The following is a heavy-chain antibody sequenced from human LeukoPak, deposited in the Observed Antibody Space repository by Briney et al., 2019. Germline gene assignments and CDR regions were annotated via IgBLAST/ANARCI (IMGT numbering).Heavy chain of an antibody. CDR1: GGSINSRSYY. CDR2: IYYSGST. D-gene: IGHD3-22*01. J-gene: IGHJ4*02. Sequence: PSETLSLTCTVSGGSINSRSYYWGWIRQPPGKGLEWIGSIYYSGSTNYNPSLKSRVTISVDTSKNQFSLKLSSVTAADTAVYYCASRYYDSSGSGALDYWGQGTLVTVSS. V-gene: IGHV4-39*07. CDR3: ASRYYDSSGSGALDY.